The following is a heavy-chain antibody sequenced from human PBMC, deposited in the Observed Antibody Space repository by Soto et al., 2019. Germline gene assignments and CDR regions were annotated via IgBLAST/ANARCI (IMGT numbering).Heavy chain of an antibody. D-gene: IGHD6-19*01. Sequence: PGGSLRLSCAASGFTFSSYAMSWVRQAPGKGLEWVSAISGSGGSTYYADSVKGRFTISRDNSKNTLYLQMNSLRAEDAAVYYCAKDEVASSGWPYYFAYWGQGTLVTVSS. V-gene: IGHV3-23*01. CDR1: GFTFSSYA. J-gene: IGHJ4*02. CDR3: AKDEVASSGWPYYFAY. CDR2: ISGSGGST.